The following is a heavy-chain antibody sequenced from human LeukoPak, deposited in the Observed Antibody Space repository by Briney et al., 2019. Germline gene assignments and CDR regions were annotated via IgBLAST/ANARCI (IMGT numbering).Heavy chain of an antibody. V-gene: IGHV1-3*01. CDR3: ARDGGYCSDGSCYGDTWHYDYYYGMDV. J-gene: IGHJ6*04. D-gene: IGHD2-15*01. CDR2: INAGNGNT. Sequence: ASVKVSCKASGYTFTSYAMHWVRQAPGQRLEWMGWINAGNGNTKYSQKFQGRVTITRDTSASTAYMELSSLRSEDTAVYYCARDGGYCSDGSCYGDTWHYDYYYGMDVWGKGTTVTVSS. CDR1: GYTFTSYA.